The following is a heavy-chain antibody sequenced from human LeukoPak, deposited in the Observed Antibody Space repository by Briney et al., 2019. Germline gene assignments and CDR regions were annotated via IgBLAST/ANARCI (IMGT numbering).Heavy chain of an antibody. J-gene: IGHJ4*02. D-gene: IGHD6-19*01. V-gene: IGHV3-30*02. CDR3: AKDLSSGWQTFDY. Sequence: GGSLRLSCAASGFTFSSYGMHWVRQAPGKGLEWVAFIRYDGSNKYYADSVKGRFTISRDDSKNTLYLQMNSPRAEDTAVYYCAKDLSSGWQTFDYWGQGTLVTVSS. CDR2: IRYDGSNK. CDR1: GFTFSSYG.